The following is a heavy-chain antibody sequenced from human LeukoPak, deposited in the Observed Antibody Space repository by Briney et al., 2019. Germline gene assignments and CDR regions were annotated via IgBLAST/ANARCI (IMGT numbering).Heavy chain of an antibody. CDR3: ARGPEWGYFDSDWFDP. D-gene: IGHD3-9*01. CDR1: AASISNYY. V-gene: IGHV4-4*09. CDR2: ISTSGST. J-gene: IGHJ5*02. Sequence: SETLSLTCAVSAASISNYYWSWIRQAPGKGLEWIGYISTSGSTNYNPSLKSRVSISLDTSKNRFSLNLNFVTAADTAVYYCARGPEWGYFDSDWFDPWGQGTLVTVSS.